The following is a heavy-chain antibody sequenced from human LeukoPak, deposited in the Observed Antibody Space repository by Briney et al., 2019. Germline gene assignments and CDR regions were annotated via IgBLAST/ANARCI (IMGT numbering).Heavy chain of an antibody. CDR2: ISHDGNTK. J-gene: IGHJ4*02. V-gene: IGHV3-30*14. CDR1: GFTLSTYT. D-gene: IGHD2-2*01. Sequence: GGSLSLSCTASGFTLSTYTMHWVRQAPGQGREWVTVISHDGNTKHYADSVKGRFTISRDNSKSSLYLQMNSLRAEDTAFYSCARSLPATREPQAIDYWGQGTLVTV. CDR3: ARSLPATREPQAIDY.